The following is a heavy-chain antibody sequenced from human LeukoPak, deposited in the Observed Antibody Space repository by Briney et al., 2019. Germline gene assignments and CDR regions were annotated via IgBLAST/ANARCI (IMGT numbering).Heavy chain of an antibody. CDR1: GGSIKTYY. V-gene: IGHV4-59*01. CDR3: ARGLNWFDP. CDR2: ICYSGST. D-gene: IGHD5/OR15-5a*01. J-gene: IGHJ5*02. Sequence: SETLSLTCTVSGGSIKTYYWNWIRQSPGKGLEWIGYICYSGSTNYNPSLKSRVTMSVDSSKNQFSLKVNSVTAADTAVYYCARGLNWFDPWGQGTLVTVSS.